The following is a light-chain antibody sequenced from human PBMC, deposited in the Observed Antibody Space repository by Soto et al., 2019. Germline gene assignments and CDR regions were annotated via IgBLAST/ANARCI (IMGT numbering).Light chain of an antibody. Sequence: EIVLTQSPGTLSLSPGERATLSCRASQSVDSSYLAWYQQKPGQAPRLLIYGASSRATGIPDRFSGSGSGTHFPITISTLEPDHFPVYYFQHFCIPFPFGPRTNVHIK. CDR3: QHFCIPFP. CDR2: GAS. CDR1: QSVDSSY. V-gene: IGKV3-20*01. J-gene: IGKJ3*01.